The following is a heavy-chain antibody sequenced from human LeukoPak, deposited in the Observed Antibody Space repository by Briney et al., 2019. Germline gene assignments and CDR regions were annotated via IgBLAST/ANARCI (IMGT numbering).Heavy chain of an antibody. J-gene: IGHJ5*02. D-gene: IGHD2-15*01. CDR2: INPNSGGT. V-gene: IGHV1-2*02. CDR3: ARVGCSGGSCYDWFDP. Sequence: ASVKVSCKASGYTFTGYYMHWVRQAPGQGLEWMGWINPNSGGTNYARKFQGRVTMTRDTSISTAYMELSRLRSDDTAVYYCARVGCSGGSCYDWFDPWGQGTLVTVSS. CDR1: GYTFTGYY.